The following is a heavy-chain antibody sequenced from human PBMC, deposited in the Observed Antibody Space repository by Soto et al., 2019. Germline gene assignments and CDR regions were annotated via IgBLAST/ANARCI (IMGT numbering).Heavy chain of an antibody. CDR3: AREYCSSNSGGGRNYYYGTDV. V-gene: IGHV1-18*01. CDR2: ISAYNGNT. J-gene: IGHJ6*04. CDR1: GYTFTSYG. D-gene: IGHD2-2*01. Sequence: ASVKVSCKASGYTFTSYGISWVRQAPGQGLEWMGWISAYNGNTNYAQKLQGRVTMTTDTSTSTAYMELRSLRSDDTAVYYCAREYCSSNSGGGRNYYYGTDVWGKGPTVTVSS.